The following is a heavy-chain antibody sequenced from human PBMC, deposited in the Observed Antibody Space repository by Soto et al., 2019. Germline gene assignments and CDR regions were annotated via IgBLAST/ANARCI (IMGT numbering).Heavy chain of an antibody. V-gene: IGHV4-59*01. J-gene: IGHJ4*02. Sequence: QMQLQESGPGLVKPSETLSLTCTVSGGSISSYYWNWIRQPPGKGLEWIGCIYNSGSTNYNPSLSTRVTISVDTSKNLASLKPTSVTASDTAVYYWAAPPRYWGQGTLVTVSS. D-gene: IGHD6-6*01. CDR1: GGSISSYY. CDR3: AAPPRY. CDR2: IYNSGST.